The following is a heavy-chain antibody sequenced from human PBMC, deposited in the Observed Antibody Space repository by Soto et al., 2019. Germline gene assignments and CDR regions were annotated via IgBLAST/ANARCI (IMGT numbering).Heavy chain of an antibody. Sequence: QVQLQESGPGLVKPSQTLSLSCTVFGASISSDGYYWNWIRQHPGKGLEWIGHFYYSGSTHYNPSLRGRVTFSVDLAKNQFSLNLASVIAADTAVYYCARRVASRPFDYWGQGTQVTVSS. CDR1: GASISSDGYY. CDR3: ARRVASRPFDY. CDR2: FYYSGST. V-gene: IGHV4-31*03. J-gene: IGHJ4*02.